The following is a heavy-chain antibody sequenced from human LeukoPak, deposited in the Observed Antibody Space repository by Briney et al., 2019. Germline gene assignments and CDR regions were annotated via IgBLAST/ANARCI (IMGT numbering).Heavy chain of an antibody. CDR2: ISSSGSTI. V-gene: IGHV3-48*02. D-gene: IGHD3-10*01. CDR1: GFTFSSYN. Sequence: GGSLRHSCAASGFTFSSYNTNWVRQAPGKGLEWVSDISSSGSTIYFADSVKGRFTISRDNAKNSLYLQMNSLRDEDTAVYYCARLEYYYVSGNYYKLFDYWGQGALVTVCS. J-gene: IGHJ4*02. CDR3: ARLEYYYVSGNYYKLFDY.